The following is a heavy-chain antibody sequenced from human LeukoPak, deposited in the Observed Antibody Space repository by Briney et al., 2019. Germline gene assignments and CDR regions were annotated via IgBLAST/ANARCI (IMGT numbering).Heavy chain of an antibody. J-gene: IGHJ5*02. CDR3: ARGVPACDDSSGYRFYTRFDT. CDR1: GYTFIDYY. Sequence: ASVTVSCTASGYTFIDYYMHWVRQAPGQGLEWMGWINPNSGGTNYAQRIQGRVTITRDTSISTAYMVLSRLTSDATALYYSARGVPACDDSSGYRFYTRFDTWGPGNLVTVSS. CDR2: INPNSGGT. V-gene: IGHV1-2*02. D-gene: IGHD3-22*01.